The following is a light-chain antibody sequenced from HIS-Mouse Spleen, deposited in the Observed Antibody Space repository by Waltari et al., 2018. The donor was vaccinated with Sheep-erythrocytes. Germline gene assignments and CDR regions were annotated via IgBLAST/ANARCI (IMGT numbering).Light chain of an antibody. CDR1: SSDVGGSNS. V-gene: IGLV2-11*01. J-gene: IGLJ1*01. Sequence: QSALTRPRSVSGSPAQSVTISCTGTSSDVGGSNSVPWYQQHPGKAPKLMIYDVSKRPSGVPDRFSGSKSGNTASLTISGLQAEDEADYYCCSYAGSYNYVFGTGTKVTVL. CDR2: DVS. CDR3: CSYAGSYNYV.